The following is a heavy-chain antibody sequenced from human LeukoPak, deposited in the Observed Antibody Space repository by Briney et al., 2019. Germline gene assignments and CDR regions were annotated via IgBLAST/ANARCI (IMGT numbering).Heavy chain of an antibody. CDR2: IYYSGST. Sequence: ETLSLTCTVSGGSISSSSYYWGWIRQPPGKGLEWIGSIYYSGSTYYNPSLKSRVTISVDTSKNQFSLKLSSVTAADTAVYYCASSPGGYRNWFDPWGRGTRDPVSS. V-gene: IGHV4-39*01. D-gene: IGHD5-18*01. J-gene: IGHJ5*02. CDR1: GGSISSSSYY. CDR3: ASSPGGYRNWFDP.